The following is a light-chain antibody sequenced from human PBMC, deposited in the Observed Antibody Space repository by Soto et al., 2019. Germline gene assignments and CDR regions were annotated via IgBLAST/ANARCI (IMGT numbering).Light chain of an antibody. CDR1: SGDIGGYDY. CDR2: EVT. CDR3: SSYAGSNNPYV. Sequence: QSALTQPPSASGSPGQSVTISCTGTSGDIGGYDYVSWYQQHPGKATKHMIYEVTKRPLGVPDRFSGSKSGNTASLTVSGLQAEDEADYYCSSYAGSNNPYVFGTGTKVTVL. V-gene: IGLV2-8*01. J-gene: IGLJ1*01.